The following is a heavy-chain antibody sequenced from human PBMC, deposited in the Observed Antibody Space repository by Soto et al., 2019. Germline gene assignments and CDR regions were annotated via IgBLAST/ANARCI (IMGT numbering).Heavy chain of an antibody. D-gene: IGHD6-13*01. J-gene: IGHJ1*01. CDR1: GFTFSSYA. Sequence: PGGSLRLSCASSGFTFSSYAMHWVRQAPGKGLEWVAVISYDGSNKYYADSVKGRFTISRDNSKNTLSLQMNSLRAEDTAVYYCASPIAAAGSLQHWGQGTLVTVSS. V-gene: IGHV3-30-3*01. CDR3: ASPIAAAGSLQH. CDR2: ISYDGSNK.